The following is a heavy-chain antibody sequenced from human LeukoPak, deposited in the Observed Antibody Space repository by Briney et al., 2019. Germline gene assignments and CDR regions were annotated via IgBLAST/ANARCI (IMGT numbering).Heavy chain of an antibody. CDR3: AREYYYYYMDV. J-gene: IGHJ6*03. Sequence: SETLSLTCAVYGGSFSGYYWSWIRQPPGKGLEWIGEINHSGSTNYNPSLKSRVTISVDTSKNQFSLKLSSVTAADTAVYYCAREYYYYYMDVWGKGTTVTVSS. CDR2: INHSGST. CDR1: GGSFSGYY. V-gene: IGHV4-34*01.